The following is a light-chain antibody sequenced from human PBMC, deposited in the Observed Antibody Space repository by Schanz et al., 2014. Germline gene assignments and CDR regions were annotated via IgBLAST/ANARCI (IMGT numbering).Light chain of an antibody. CDR2: GVH. CDR1: QSVSGNY. J-gene: IGKJ4*01. V-gene: IGKV3-20*01. Sequence: EIVMTQSPATLCVSPGERATLSCRASQSVSGNYLAWYQQRPGQAPRLLMSGVHDRASGIPDRFSGSGSEKDFSLTISRLEPEDFAVYYCQQYGSSPPLTFGGGTKVEIK. CDR3: QQYGSSPPLT.